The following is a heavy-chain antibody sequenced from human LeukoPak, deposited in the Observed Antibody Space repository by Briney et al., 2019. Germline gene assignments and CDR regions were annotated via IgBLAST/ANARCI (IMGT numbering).Heavy chain of an antibody. CDR1: GFTFSDYY. D-gene: IGHD4-23*01. CDR3: VRDADGGNSWFDS. V-gene: IGHV3-11*04. J-gene: IGHJ5*01. CDR2: IGYSATTV. Sequence: GGSLRLSCAASGFTFSDYYMTWIRQAPGKGLEWISYIGYSATTVYYADSVRGRFTISRDDAKKSLYLQMNSLRAEDTAVYYCVRDADGGNSWFDSWGQGTLVTVSS.